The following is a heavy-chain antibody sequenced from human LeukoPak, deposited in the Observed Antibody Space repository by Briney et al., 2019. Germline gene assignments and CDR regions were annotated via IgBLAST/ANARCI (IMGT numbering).Heavy chain of an antibody. CDR2: VSYDGSSQ. V-gene: IGHV3-30*03. D-gene: IGHD6-6*01. CDR3: SSFDH. CDR1: GFSFSNYG. J-gene: IGHJ4*02. Sequence: GGSLRLSCAASGFSFSNYGMHWVRQAPGKGLEWVAVVSYDGSSQYYVDSVKGRFTISRDNSRNTLFLEMNSLRGEDTAVYYCSSFDHWGQGTLVIVSS.